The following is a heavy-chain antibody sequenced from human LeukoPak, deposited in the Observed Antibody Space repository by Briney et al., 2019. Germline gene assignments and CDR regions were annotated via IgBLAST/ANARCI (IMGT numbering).Heavy chain of an antibody. CDR3: ARDGSFWSGYPYYFDY. CDR2: IWYDGSNK. V-gene: IGHV3-33*01. CDR1: GFTFSSYG. Sequence: GGSLRLSCAASGFTFSSYGMHWVRQAPGKGLVWVGIIWYDGSNKYYADSVKGRFTISRDNSKNTLYLQVYSVRAEDKAVYYCARDGSFWSGYPYYFDYWGQGTLVTVSS. D-gene: IGHD3-3*01. J-gene: IGHJ4*02.